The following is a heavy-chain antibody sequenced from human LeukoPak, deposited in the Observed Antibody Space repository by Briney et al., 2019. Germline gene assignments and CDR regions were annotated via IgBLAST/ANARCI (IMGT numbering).Heavy chain of an antibody. V-gene: IGHV3-74*03. CDR2: IQSDGSTT. J-gene: IGHJ4*01. Sequence: GSLRLSCAASGFTFSSYWMHWVRQTPGKGLVWVSGIQSDGSTTTYADFVEGRFTISRDNAKNTLFLQMNSLRAEDTAVYYCARDRGYVPDCWGHGTLVTASS. CDR3: ARDRGYVPDC. D-gene: IGHD5-12*01. CDR1: GFTFSSYW.